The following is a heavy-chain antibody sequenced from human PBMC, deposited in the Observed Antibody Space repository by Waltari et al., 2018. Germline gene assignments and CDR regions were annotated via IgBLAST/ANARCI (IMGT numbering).Heavy chain of an antibody. D-gene: IGHD3-22*01. J-gene: IGHJ6*02. Sequence: QVQLQQWGAGLLKLSETLSLPSAVFGGSFSASHWSWIRQSPGKGLEWIGEINHSGSAIYNPSLKSRVTISLDTSKRQVSLRLSSVTAADTAVYFCARGTGGSSTYYFAGMDVWGQGTTVTVSS. CDR3: ARGTGGSSTYYFAGMDV. CDR1: GGSFSASH. CDR2: INHSGSA. V-gene: IGHV4-34*01.